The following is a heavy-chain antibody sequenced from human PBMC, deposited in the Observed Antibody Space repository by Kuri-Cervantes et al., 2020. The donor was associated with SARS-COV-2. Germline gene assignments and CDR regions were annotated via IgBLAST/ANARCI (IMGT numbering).Heavy chain of an antibody. D-gene: IGHD2-2*01. J-gene: IGHJ6*02. CDR2: INPSGGST. V-gene: IGHV1-46*01. CDR1: GYTFTSYY. CDR3: ARSSLILPTYCSSTSCYPGMDV. Sequence: ASVKVSCKASGYTFTSYYMHWVRQAPGQGLEWMGIINPSGGSTSYAQKFQGRVTMTRDTSTSTAYMELRSLRSDDTAVYYCARSSLILPTYCSSTSCYPGMDVWGQGTTVTVSS.